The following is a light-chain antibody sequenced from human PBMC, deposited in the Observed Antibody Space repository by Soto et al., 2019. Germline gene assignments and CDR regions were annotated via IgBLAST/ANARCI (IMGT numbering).Light chain of an antibody. CDR2: KAS. V-gene: IGKV1-5*03. CDR1: QSISNW. J-gene: IGKJ1*01. Sequence: DIQMTQSPSTLSASVGDRVTITCRASQSISNWLAWYQQKPGKAPKLPIYKASNLESGVPSRFSGSGSGAEFTLTISSLQPDDFATYYCQQYNGTFGQGTKVDI. CDR3: QQYNGT.